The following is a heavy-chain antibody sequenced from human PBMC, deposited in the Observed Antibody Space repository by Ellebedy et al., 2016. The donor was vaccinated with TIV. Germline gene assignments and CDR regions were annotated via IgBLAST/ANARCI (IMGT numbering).Heavy chain of an antibody. Sequence: GGSLRLSXVASGFTFDDHAMHWVRQAPGRGLEWLSGISWNRKRIDYAKSVKGRFTITRDNAMNTVHLHMDGLRVDDTAVYYCAKNKGESMPYYFDFWGQGSLVTVSP. CDR2: ISWNRKRI. CDR3: AKNKGESMPYYFDF. CDR1: GFTFDDHA. J-gene: IGHJ4*02. V-gene: IGHV3-9*01. D-gene: IGHD3-10*01.